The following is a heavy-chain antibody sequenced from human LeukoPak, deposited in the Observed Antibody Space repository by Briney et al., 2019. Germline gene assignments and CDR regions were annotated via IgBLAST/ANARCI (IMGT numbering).Heavy chain of an antibody. J-gene: IGHJ4*02. D-gene: IGHD3-10*01. CDR2: IYSGGST. V-gene: IGHV3-66*02. CDR1: GFTVSSND. Sequence: GGSLRLSCAASGFTVSSNDMSWVRQAPGKGLEWVSVIYSGGSTYYADSVKGRFTISRDNSKNTLYLQMNSLRAEDTAVYYCARETPMYYGSGSYKESWGQGTLVTVSS. CDR3: ARETPMYYGSGSYKES.